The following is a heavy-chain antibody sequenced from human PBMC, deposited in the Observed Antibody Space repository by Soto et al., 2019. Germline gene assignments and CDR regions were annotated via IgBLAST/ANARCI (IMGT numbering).Heavy chain of an antibody. Sequence: TFSSDDINWVRQATGQGLEWMGWMNPNSGNTGYAQKFQGRVTMTRNTSISTAYMELSSLRSEDTAVYYCARESSSWFDYWGQGTLVTVSS. CDR2: MNPNSGNT. CDR1: TFSSDD. D-gene: IGHD6-13*01. CDR3: ARESSSWFDY. J-gene: IGHJ4*02. V-gene: IGHV1-8*01.